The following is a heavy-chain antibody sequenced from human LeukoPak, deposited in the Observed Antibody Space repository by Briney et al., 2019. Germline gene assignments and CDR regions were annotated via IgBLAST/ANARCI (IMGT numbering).Heavy chain of an antibody. V-gene: IGHV3-33*01. CDR1: GFTFSSYG. Sequence: GGSLRLSCAASGFTFSSYGMHWVRQAPGKGLEWVALIWSDERNKYYADSVKGQFTISRDNSKNTLYLQMNSLRAEDTAVYYCARDYGGDADLDYWGQGTLVTVSS. J-gene: IGHJ4*02. CDR3: ARDYGGDADLDY. D-gene: IGHD4-23*01. CDR2: IWSDERNK.